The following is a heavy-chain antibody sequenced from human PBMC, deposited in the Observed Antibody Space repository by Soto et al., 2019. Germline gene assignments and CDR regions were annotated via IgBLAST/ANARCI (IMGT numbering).Heavy chain of an antibody. J-gene: IGHJ4*02. CDR2: VSYDGSHQ. CDR3: AKDYSSSNVRIDN. V-gene: IGHV3-30*18. D-gene: IGHD6-6*01. CDR1: GFTFRGCG. Sequence: PVGSLRLSCVASGFTFRGCGMHWVRQTPGKGLEWVALVSYDGSHQYYADSVRGRFTISRDNSKNTVYLQMNSLRGEDTALYYCAKDYSSSNVRIDNWGQGTLVTVSS.